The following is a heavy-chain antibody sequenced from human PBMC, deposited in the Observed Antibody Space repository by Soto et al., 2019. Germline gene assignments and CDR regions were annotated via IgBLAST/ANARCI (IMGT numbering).Heavy chain of an antibody. V-gene: IGHV5-10-1*01. D-gene: IGHD1-26*01. CDR2: IDPSDSYT. Sequence: LKISCKGSGYSFTSYWISWVRQMPGKGLEWMGRIDPSDSYTNYSPSFQGHVTISADKSISTAYLQWSSLKASDTAMYYCARGLVGATHWDYWGQGTLVTVSS. CDR1: GYSFTSYW. CDR3: ARGLVGATHWDY. J-gene: IGHJ4*02.